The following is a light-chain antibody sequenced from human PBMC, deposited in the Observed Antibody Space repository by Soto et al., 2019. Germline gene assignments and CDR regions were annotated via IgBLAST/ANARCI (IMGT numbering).Light chain of an antibody. J-gene: IGLJ1*01. CDR1: SSDVGGYNY. Sequence: QSALTQPPSASGSPGLSVTISCTGTSSDVGGYNYVSWYQQHPGKAPKLMIYEVSKRPSGVPDRFSGSKSGNTASLTVSGLQAEDEADYYCSSYAGSNNLYVFGTGTKVTVL. CDR3: SSYAGSNNLYV. CDR2: EVS. V-gene: IGLV2-8*01.